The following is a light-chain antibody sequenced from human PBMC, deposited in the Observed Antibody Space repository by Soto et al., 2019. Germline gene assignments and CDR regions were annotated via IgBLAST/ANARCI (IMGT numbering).Light chain of an antibody. CDR3: QQYGFSLRT. V-gene: IGKV3-20*01. Sequence: ELVLTQSPGTLSLSPGERATLSCRASQSVRGNYLAWYQQKPGQAPRLLISGASSRASGIPDRFSGSGSGTDFTLTISRLEPEDFAVYYCQQYGFSLRTFGQGSKVEI. CDR1: QSVRGNY. J-gene: IGKJ1*01. CDR2: GAS.